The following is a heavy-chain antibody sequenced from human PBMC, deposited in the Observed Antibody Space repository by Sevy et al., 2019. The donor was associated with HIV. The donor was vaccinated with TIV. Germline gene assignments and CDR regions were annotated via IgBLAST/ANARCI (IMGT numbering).Heavy chain of an antibody. CDR2: IIPIFGTA. V-gene: IGHV1-69*13. J-gene: IGHJ4*02. Sequence: ASVKVSCKASGGTFSSYAISWVRQAPGQGLEWMGRIIPIFGTANYAQKFQGRVTITADESTSTAYMELSSLRSGDTAVYYCARAPDYPGVRGVIIFDYWGQGTLVTVSS. D-gene: IGHD3-10*01. CDR1: GGTFSSYA. CDR3: ARAPDYPGVRGVIIFDY.